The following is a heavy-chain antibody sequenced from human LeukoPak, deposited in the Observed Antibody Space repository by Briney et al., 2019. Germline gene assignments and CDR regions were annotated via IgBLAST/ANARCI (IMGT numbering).Heavy chain of an antibody. CDR2: MNPNSGNT. CDR1: GYTFTSYD. CDR3: ARGNYDFWSGYPLQDYYYYMDV. Sequence: GASGKVSCKASGYTFTSYDINWVRQATGQGLEWMGWMNPNSGNTGYAQKFQGRVTITRDTSISTAYMELSSLRSEDTAVYYCARGNYDFWSGYPLQDYYYYMDVWGKGTTVTVSS. J-gene: IGHJ6*03. V-gene: IGHV1-8*03. D-gene: IGHD3-3*01.